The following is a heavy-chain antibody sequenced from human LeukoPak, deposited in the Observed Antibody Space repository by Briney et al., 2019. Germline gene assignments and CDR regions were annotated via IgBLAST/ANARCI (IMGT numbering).Heavy chain of an antibody. V-gene: IGHV1-2*02. D-gene: IGHD3-10*01. J-gene: IGHJ5*02. CDR2: INPNSGGT. CDR3: ARGGPSGAGSYYQTNWLDP. Sequence: ASVKASYKASGYTFTGYYTHWVRQAPGQGLEWMGWINPNSGGTNYAQKFQGRVTMTRDTSISTAYMELSRLTSDDTAVYYCARGGPSGAGSYYQTNWLDPGGQGNLVTVSS. CDR1: GYTFTGYY.